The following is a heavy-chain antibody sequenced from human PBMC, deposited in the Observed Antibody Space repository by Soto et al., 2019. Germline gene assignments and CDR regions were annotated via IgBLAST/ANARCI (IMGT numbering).Heavy chain of an antibody. CDR2: INSDVSST. V-gene: IGHV3-74*03. CDR1: GFTFSNYW. D-gene: IGHD4-4*01. J-gene: IGHJ6*02. Sequence: VQLVESGGGLVQPGGSLRLSCAASGFTFSNYWMQWVRQAPGKGLVWVARINSDVSSTTYADSVKGRFTISRDNAKNTLYLQMNSLRAEDAAVYYCARDSNSNYGMDVWGQGTTVSVSS. CDR3: ARDSNSNYGMDV.